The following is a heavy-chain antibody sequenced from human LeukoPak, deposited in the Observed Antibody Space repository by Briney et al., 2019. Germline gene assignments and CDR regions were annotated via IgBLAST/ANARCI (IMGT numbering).Heavy chain of an antibody. CDR3: AGGTPTYDFWSGYPGAFDI. J-gene: IGHJ3*02. V-gene: IGHV1-69*13. CDR2: IIPIFGTA. Sequence: ASVKVSCKASGGTFSSYAISWVRQAPGQGLEWMGGIIPIFGTANYAQKFQGRVTITADESTSTAYMELSSLRSEDTAVYYCAGGTPTYDFWSGYPGAFDIWGQGTMVTVSS. D-gene: IGHD3-3*01. CDR1: GGTFSSYA.